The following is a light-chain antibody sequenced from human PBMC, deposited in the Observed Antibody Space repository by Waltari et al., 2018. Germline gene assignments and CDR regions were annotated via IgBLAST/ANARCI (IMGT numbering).Light chain of an antibody. CDR2: DVR. V-gene: IGLV2-14*01. CDR1: SSDVGTYNY. Sequence: QSALTQPASVSGSPGQSITIPCTGASSDVGTYNYVSWSQQYPGKAPKLMIYDVRNRPSGVSNRFSGSKSGSTASLTISGLQAEDEADYYCSSYTSSSALVFGGGTKLTIL. CDR3: SSYTSSSALV. J-gene: IGLJ2*01.